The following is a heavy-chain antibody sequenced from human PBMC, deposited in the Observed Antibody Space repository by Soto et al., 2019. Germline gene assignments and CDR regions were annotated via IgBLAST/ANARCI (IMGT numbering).Heavy chain of an antibody. CDR1: GYTFTSYC. V-gene: IGHV1-18*01. J-gene: IGHJ4*02. D-gene: IGHD3-22*01. CDR2: ISAYNGNT. Sequence: ASVKVSCKASGYTFTSYCISWVRQAPGQGLEWMGWISAYNGNTNYAQKLQGRVTMTTDTSTSTAYMELRSLRSDDTAVYYCARDDYYDSSGPFYYWGQGTLVTVSS. CDR3: ARDDYYDSSGPFYY.